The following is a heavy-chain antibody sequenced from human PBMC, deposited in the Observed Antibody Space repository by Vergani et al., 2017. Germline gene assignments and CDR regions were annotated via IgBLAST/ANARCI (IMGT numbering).Heavy chain of an antibody. CDR3: ATGGSISMVRGVMTASVMDPNSFYVDS. J-gene: IGHJ4*02. D-gene: IGHD3-10*01. CDR1: GFTFSTSG. V-gene: IGHV3-30*03. CDR2: ISYDGSNQ. Sequence: QVQLVESGGGVVQPGRSLRLSCAASGFTFSTSGMHWVRQAPGKGLEWVAFISYDGSNQYYADSGKGRFTISSHNSKNTLYLQTNSLRAEDTAVYYCATGGSISMVRGVMTASVMDPNSFYVDSWGQGTLVTVSS.